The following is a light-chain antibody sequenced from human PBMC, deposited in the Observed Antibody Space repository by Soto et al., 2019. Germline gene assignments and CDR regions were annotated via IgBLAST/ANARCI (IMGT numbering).Light chain of an antibody. CDR2: GAS. CDR3: QYYCRSPVT. J-gene: IGKJ3*01. V-gene: IGKV3-20*01. CDR1: QSFSSSY. Sequence: EIVLTQSPGTLSLSPGERATLSCRASQSFSSSYLAWYQQKPGQAPRLLIYGASSSATGIPDRFSGSGSGTDFTLTISRLEPEDFAVYYCQYYCRSPVTFGPGTKVDIK.